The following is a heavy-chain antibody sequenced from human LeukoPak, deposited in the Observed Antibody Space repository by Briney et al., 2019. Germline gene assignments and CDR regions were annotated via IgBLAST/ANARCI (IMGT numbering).Heavy chain of an antibody. CDR3: ARHSGQLTLGGFDP. CDR1: GGSISSYY. Sequence: KPSEALSLTCTVSGGSISSYYWSWIRQPPGKGLEWIGYIYYSGSTNYNPSLKSRVTISVDTSKNQFSLKLSSVTAADTAVYYCARHSGQLTLGGFDPWGQGTLVTVSS. V-gene: IGHV4-59*08. D-gene: IGHD2-2*01. CDR2: IYYSGST. J-gene: IGHJ5*02.